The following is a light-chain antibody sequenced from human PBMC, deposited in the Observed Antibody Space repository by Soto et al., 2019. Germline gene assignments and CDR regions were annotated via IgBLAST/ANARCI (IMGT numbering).Light chain of an antibody. J-gene: IGKJ5*01. CDR2: GAS. CDR3: QESYGTLPT. V-gene: IGKV1-39*01. Sequence: DIQMTQSPSSLSASVGDRVTITCRANQSIDTYLNWYQQKPGKAPRLLIYGASILQSGVPSRFTGSGSGTEFTLTVSSLQPEDFATYYCQESYGTLPTFGQGTRLEIK. CDR1: QSIDTY.